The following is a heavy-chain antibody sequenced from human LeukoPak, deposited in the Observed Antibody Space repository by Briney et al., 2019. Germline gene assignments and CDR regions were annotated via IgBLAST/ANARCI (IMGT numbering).Heavy chain of an antibody. CDR2: ISAYSGNT. Sequence: GASVKVSCKASGYTFTSYGISWVRQAPGQGLEWMGWISAYSGNTNYAQKLQGRVTMTTDTSTSTAYVELRSLRSDDTAVYYCARDRGTVVVPAAIFGFYWYFDLWGRGTLVTVSS. V-gene: IGHV1-18*01. CDR1: GYTFTSYG. CDR3: ARDRGTVVVPAAIFGFYWYFDL. J-gene: IGHJ2*01. D-gene: IGHD2-2*01.